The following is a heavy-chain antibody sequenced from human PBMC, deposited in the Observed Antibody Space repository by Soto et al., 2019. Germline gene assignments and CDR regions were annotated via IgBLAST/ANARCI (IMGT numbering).Heavy chain of an antibody. V-gene: IGHV3-30*18. Sequence: QVQLVQSGGGVVQPGRSLRLSCVDSGFIFSTYGMHWVRQVPGKGLEWVAHISYDGSNEYYADSVKGRFTVSRDNAKNTLDLQMNGLKTEDTALYYCTKEYIVGTTWGYFESWGQGALVIVSS. CDR3: TKEYIVGTTWGYFES. J-gene: IGHJ4*02. D-gene: IGHD1-1*01. CDR2: ISYDGSNE. CDR1: GFIFSTYG.